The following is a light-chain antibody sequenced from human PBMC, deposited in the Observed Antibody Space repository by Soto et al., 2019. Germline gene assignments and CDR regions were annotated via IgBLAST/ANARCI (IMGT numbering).Light chain of an antibody. CDR2: GAS. Sequence: EIWMTQSPATLSLSPGERATLSCGGSQSISSNLASYQQKPGQAPRLLIYGASTRAPDIPARFSGSGSATEFTLTISSLQPPDLAAYYCQHYNNWPPLTFGGGTKVDI. CDR3: QHYNNWPPLT. CDR1: QSISSN. V-gene: IGKV3-15*01. J-gene: IGKJ4*01.